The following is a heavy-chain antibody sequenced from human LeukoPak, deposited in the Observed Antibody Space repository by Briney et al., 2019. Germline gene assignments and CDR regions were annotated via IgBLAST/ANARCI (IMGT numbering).Heavy chain of an antibody. D-gene: IGHD3-10*01. CDR1: GYIFTDYW. V-gene: IGHV5-51*01. Sequence: GESLKISCQVSGYIFTDYWIGWVRQMPGKGLESMGIIYPADSDTAYSPFFQGQVTISADKSIRTVSLQWSSLKASDTAMYYCARQSRDGSKTRGYYFGHWGQGTLVTVSS. CDR3: ARQSRDGSKTRGYYFGH. J-gene: IGHJ4*02. CDR2: IYPADSDT.